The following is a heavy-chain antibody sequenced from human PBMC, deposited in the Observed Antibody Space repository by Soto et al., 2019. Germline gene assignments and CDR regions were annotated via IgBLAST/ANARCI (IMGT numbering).Heavy chain of an antibody. CDR1: GGSISSGDYY. CDR3: ARDPIYYYDSSGYQDAFDI. Sequence: SETLSLTCTVSGGSISSGDYYWSWIRQPPGKGLEWIGYIYYSGSTYYNPSLKSRVTISVDTSKNQFSLKLSSVTAADTAVYYCARDPIYYYDSSGYQDAFDIWGQGTMVTVSS. J-gene: IGHJ3*02. D-gene: IGHD3-22*01. V-gene: IGHV4-30-4*01. CDR2: IYYSGST.